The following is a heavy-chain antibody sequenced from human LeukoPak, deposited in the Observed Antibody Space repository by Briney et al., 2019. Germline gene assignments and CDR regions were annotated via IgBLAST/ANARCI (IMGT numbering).Heavy chain of an antibody. V-gene: IGHV3-30*02. Sequence: GGSLRLSCAASGFTFRSYGMHWVRQAPGKGLEWVAFIWYDGRDKYYVDSVKGRFTISRDNSKNTLYLQMNSLRAEDTAMYYCAKDPYSYGSYFDYWGQGTLVTVSS. CDR2: IWYDGRDK. D-gene: IGHD5-18*01. CDR1: GFTFRSYG. J-gene: IGHJ4*02. CDR3: AKDPYSYGSYFDY.